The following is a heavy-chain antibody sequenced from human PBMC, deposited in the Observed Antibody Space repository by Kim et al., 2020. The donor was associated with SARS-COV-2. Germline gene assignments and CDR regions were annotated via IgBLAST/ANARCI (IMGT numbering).Heavy chain of an antibody. D-gene: IGHD3-10*01. V-gene: IGHV1-3*01. Sequence: TKYSQKAQGRGTITRETSASTAYMDLSSLGLEDTAVYYCARASGKNGMDVWGQGTTVTVSS. CDR2: T. CDR3: ARASGKNGMDV. J-gene: IGHJ6*02.